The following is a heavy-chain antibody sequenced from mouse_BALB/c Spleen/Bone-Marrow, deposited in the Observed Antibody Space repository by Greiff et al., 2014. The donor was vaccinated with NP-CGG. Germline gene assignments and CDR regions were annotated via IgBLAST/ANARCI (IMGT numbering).Heavy chain of an antibody. CDR3: ARHGFYYATDY. J-gene: IGHJ4*01. Sequence: EVKLMESGGGLVQPGESLKLSCESNEYEFPSHDMSWVRKTPEKRLELVAAINSDGGITNYPDTMERRFTISRDNTKKTLYLQMSSLRSEDTALYYCARHGFYYATDYWGQGTSVTVSS. CDR2: INSDGGIT. CDR1: EYEFPSHD. V-gene: IGHV5-2*01.